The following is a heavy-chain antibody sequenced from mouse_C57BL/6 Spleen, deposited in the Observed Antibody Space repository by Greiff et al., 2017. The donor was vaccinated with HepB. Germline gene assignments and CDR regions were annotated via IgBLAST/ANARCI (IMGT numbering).Heavy chain of an antibody. V-gene: IGHV2-9-1*01. CDR2: IWTGGGT. Sequence: QVQLKESGPGLVAPSQSLSITCTVSGFSLTSYAISWVRQPPGKGLEWLGVIWTGGGTNYNSALKPRLSISKDNSKSHVILKMNSLRTDDTARYYCARTGLYEGQYYDAMDYWGQGTSVTVSS. J-gene: IGHJ4*01. CDR3: ARTGLYEGQYYDAMDY. CDR1: GFSLTSYA. D-gene: IGHD2-12*01.